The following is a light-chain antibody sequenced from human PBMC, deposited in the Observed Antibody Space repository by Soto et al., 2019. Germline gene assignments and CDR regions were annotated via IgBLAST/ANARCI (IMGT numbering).Light chain of an antibody. J-gene: IGKJ1*01. CDR2: AAS. CDR3: QQSYSTPPWT. CDR1: QSISSY. Sequence: DIQMTQSPSSLSASVGDRVTITCRASQSISSYLNWYQQKPGKAPKLLIYAASSLQSGVPSRFSGSGSGTDFTLTISRRQPEDFATYYCQQSYSTPPWTFGQGTKVETK. V-gene: IGKV1-39*01.